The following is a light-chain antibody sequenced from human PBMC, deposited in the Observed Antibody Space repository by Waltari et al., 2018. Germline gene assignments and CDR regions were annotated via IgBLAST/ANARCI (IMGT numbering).Light chain of an antibody. CDR3: HQRSSWPWT. J-gene: IGKJ1*01. CDR2: DAS. Sequence: EIVLTQSPATLSLSPGERATLSCRASLSVTTYLDWHQQKPGQAPRVLIYDASTRATGIPGRFSGSGSGTDFTLTISSLEPEDFAVYYCHQRSSWPWTFGQGTKVEI. V-gene: IGKV3-11*01. CDR1: LSVTTY.